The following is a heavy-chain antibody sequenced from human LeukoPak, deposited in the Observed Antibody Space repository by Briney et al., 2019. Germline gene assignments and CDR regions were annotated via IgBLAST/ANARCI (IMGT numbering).Heavy chain of an antibody. V-gene: IGHV3-43*01. J-gene: IGHJ6*03. CDR2: ISWDGGST. CDR3: AKDAVAARDHYYYYYMDV. CDR1: GFTFDDYT. D-gene: IGHD6-6*01. Sequence: GGSLRLSCAASGFTFDDYTMHWVRQAPGKGLEWVSLISWDGGSTYYADSVKGRFTISRDNSKNSLYLQMNSLRTEDTALYYCAKDAVAARDHYYYYYMDVWGKGTTVTISS.